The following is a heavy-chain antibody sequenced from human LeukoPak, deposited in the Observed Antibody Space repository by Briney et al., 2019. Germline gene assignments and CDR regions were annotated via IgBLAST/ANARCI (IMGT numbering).Heavy chain of an antibody. J-gene: IGHJ5*02. CDR3: ARQTRYGSGSYYRFNWFDP. CDR2: INHSGST. Sequence: SETLSLTCAVYGGSFSGYYWSWLRQPPGKGLEWIGEINHSGSTNYNPSLKSRVTISVDTSKNQFSLKLSSVTAADTAVYYCARQTRYGSGSYYRFNWFDPWGQGTLVTVSS. D-gene: IGHD3-10*01. CDR1: GGSFSGYY. V-gene: IGHV4-34*01.